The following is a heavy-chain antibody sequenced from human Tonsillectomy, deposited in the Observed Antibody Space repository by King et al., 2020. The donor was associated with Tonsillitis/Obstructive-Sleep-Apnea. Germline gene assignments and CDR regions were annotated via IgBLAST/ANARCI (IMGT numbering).Heavy chain of an antibody. CDR2: SSGSSSYI. CDR3: ARDTALEGYSGYGHFDY. J-gene: IGHJ4*02. Sequence: VQLVESGGGLVKPGGSLRLSCAASGFTLSSYTMNWVRQAPGKGLEWVSSSSGSSSYIYYADSMKGRFTISRDNARNSLYLQMNSLRAEDTALYYCARDTALEGYSGYGHFDYWGQGTLVTVSS. D-gene: IGHD5-12*01. V-gene: IGHV3-21*01. CDR1: GFTLSSYT.